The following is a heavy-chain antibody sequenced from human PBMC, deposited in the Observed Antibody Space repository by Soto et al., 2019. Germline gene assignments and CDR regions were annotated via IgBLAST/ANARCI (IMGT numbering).Heavy chain of an antibody. Sequence: SETLSLTCTVSGGSISSGGYYCSWVRQHPGKGLEWIGFISYSGGTYYNPSLKSRVTISLDMSKNQISLKLTSVTAADTAVYYCARGGSSDWQVAFDFWGQGTMVTVSS. J-gene: IGHJ3*01. CDR3: ARGGSSDWQVAFDF. CDR1: GGSISSGGYY. V-gene: IGHV4-31*03. CDR2: ISYSGGT. D-gene: IGHD6-19*01.